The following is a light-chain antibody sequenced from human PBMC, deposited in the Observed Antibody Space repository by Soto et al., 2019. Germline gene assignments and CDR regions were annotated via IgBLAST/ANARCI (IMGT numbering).Light chain of an antibody. CDR3: QQVNSYPWT. Sequence: DIQLTQSPSFLSASIGDRVTITCRASQGISGYLAWYQQTPGKAPKLLIYAASTLQSGVPSRFSGSGSGTEFTLTISSLQPEDFASYYCQQVNSYPWTFGQGTKVEIK. CDR1: QGISGY. CDR2: AAS. V-gene: IGKV1-9*01. J-gene: IGKJ1*01.